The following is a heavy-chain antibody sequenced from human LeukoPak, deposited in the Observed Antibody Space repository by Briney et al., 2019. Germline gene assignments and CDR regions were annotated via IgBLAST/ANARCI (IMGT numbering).Heavy chain of an antibody. CDR3: AKDRCSNGVGCYYYYMDV. Sequence: GGSLRLSCAASGFTFSSYVMHWVRQAPGKGLEWVAIISYDGSNEQHADSVKGRFSISRDSSKNILYLQMNSLRAEDTAVYYCAKDRCSNGVGCYYYYMDVWGKGTTVTISS. J-gene: IGHJ6*03. D-gene: IGHD2-8*01. CDR1: GFTFSSYV. CDR2: ISYDGSNE. V-gene: IGHV3-30*04.